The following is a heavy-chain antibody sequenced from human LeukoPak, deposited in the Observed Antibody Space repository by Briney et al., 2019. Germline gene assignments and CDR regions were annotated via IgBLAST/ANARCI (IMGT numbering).Heavy chain of an antibody. CDR2: XXYDGSNK. V-gene: IGHV3-30*18. CDR1: GFTFSSYG. D-gene: IGHD6-19*01. CDR3: AKDSGIAVAGTLRAFDI. J-gene: IGHJ3*02. Sequence: GGSLRLSCAASGFTFSSYGMHWVRQAPGKGLXXXXVXXYDGSNKYFADSVKGRFTISRDNSKNTLYLQMNSLRAEDTAVYYCAKDSGIAVAGTLRAFDIWGQGTMVTVSS.